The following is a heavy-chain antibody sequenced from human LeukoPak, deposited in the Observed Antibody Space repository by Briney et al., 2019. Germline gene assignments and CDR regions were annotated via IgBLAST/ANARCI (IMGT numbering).Heavy chain of an antibody. V-gene: IGHV1-69*13. J-gene: IGHJ4*02. CDR1: GGTFSSYA. Sequence: ASVKVSCKASGGTFSSYAISWVRQAPGQGLEWMGGIIPIFGTANYAQKFQGRVTITADESTSTAYMELSSLRSEDTAVYYCASLPSYYYDSSGYYLDYWGQGTLVTVSS. CDR3: ASLPSYYYDSSGYYLDY. CDR2: IIPIFGTA. D-gene: IGHD3-22*01.